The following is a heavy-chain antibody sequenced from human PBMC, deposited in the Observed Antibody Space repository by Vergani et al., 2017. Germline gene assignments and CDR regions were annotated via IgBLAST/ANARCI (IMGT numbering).Heavy chain of an antibody. CDR3: AKGLRYFDWLSEYYFDC. V-gene: IGHV3-48*01. CDR2: ISSSSSTI. D-gene: IGHD3-9*01. J-gene: IGHJ4*02. Sequence: EVQLVESGGGLVQPGGSLRLSCAASGFTFSSYSMNWVRQAPGKGLEWVSYISSSSSTIYYADSVKGRFTISRDNAKNSLYLQMNSLRAEDTAVYYCAKGLRYFDWLSEYYFDCWGQGTLVTVSS. CDR1: GFTFSSYS.